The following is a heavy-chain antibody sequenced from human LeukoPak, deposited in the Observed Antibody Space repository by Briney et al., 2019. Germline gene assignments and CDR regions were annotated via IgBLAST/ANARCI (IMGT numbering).Heavy chain of an antibody. CDR1: GYTFINYF. CDR3: ARKGDYEVDFDY. J-gene: IGHJ4*02. Sequence: ASVKVSCKASGYTFINYFLHWVRQAPGQGLEWMGRINPNTGGTNYAQRFQGRIIMTRDTSINTAFMELTRLRSDDTAVYFCARKGDYEVDFDYWGQGTLVTVSS. D-gene: IGHD4-17*01. CDR2: INPNTGGT. V-gene: IGHV1-2*06.